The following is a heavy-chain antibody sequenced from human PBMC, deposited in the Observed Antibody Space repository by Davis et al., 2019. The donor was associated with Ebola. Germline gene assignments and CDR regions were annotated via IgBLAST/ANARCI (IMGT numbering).Heavy chain of an antibody. CDR2: IIPIFGTA. Sequence: SVKVSCKASGGTFSSYAISWVRQAPGQGLEWMGGIIPIFGTANYAQKFQGRVTMTRDTSTSTVYMELSSLRSEDTAVYYCARDTIFSSGWSLWGQGTLVTVSS. D-gene: IGHD6-19*01. V-gene: IGHV1-69*05. CDR3: ARDTIFSSGWSL. CDR1: GGTFSSYA. J-gene: IGHJ4*02.